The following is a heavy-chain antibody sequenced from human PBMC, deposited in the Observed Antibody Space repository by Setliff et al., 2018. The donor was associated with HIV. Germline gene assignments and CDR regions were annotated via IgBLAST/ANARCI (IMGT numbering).Heavy chain of an antibody. CDR3: AIVTELDYYGGSGPTHILFDS. Sequence: GASVKVSCKASGYTFTRYCMHCVRQAPGQGLEWLGMIKPSGGSTWYAQKFQGRVTMTGHTSTNTLYMELSSLRSEDTAVYSCAIVTELDYYGGSGPTHILFDSWGQGTLVTVSS. J-gene: IGHJ4*02. CDR1: GYTFTRYC. D-gene: IGHD3-22*01. V-gene: IGHV1-46*01. CDR2: IKPSGGST.